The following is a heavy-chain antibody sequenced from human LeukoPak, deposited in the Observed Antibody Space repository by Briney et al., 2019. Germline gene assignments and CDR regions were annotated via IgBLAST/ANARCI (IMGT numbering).Heavy chain of an antibody. V-gene: IGHV3-23*01. D-gene: IGHD5-12*01. CDR2: ISGSGWST. CDR1: GFTFSSYA. J-gene: IGHJ4*02. CDR3: AKEAGDDCFSYFDY. Sequence: GGSLRLSCAASGFTFSSYAMSWVRQAAVKGLEGVSAISGSGWSTYYADSVKGRFTISRDNSKNTLYLQMNSLRAEDTAVYYCAKEAGDDCFSYFDYWGQGTLVTVSS.